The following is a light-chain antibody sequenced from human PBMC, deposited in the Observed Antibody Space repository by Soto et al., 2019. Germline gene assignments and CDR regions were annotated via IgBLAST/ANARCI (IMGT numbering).Light chain of an antibody. CDR3: QQYNTYPWT. CDR2: KAS. J-gene: IGKJ1*01. CDR1: QNIVRW. V-gene: IGKV1-5*03. Sequence: DIQMTQSPSTLSASVGDRVTITCRASQNIVRWLAWYQQKPGKAPKVLIYKASILESGVPTRFSGSGSGTEFTLTISSLQPDDFATYHCQQYNTYPWTFGQGTNVEIK.